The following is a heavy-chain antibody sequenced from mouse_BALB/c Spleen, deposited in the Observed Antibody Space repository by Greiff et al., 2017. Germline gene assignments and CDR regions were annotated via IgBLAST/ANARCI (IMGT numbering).Heavy chain of an antibody. V-gene: IGHV1-7*01. CDR1: GYTFTSYW. CDR2: INPSTGYT. CDR3: ARDYGSSYGYFDV. J-gene: IGHJ1*01. D-gene: IGHD1-1*01. Sequence: VKVVESGAELAKPGASVKMSCKASGYTFTSYWMHWVKQRPGQGLEWIGYINPSTGYTEYNQKFKDKATLTADKSSSTAYMQLSSLTSEDSAVYYCARDYGSSYGYFDVWGAGTTVTVSS.